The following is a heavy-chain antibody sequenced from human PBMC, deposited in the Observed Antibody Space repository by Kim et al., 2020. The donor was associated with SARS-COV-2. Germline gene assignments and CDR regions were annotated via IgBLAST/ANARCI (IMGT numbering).Heavy chain of an antibody. J-gene: IGHJ6*04. CDR3: ARENSAGYSYGAMDV. D-gene: IGHD5-18*01. V-gene: IGHV1-3*01. Sequence: KFQGRVTITSDTSAGTAYMELSSLSSEDTAVYYCARENSAGYSYGAMDVWGKGTTVTVSS.